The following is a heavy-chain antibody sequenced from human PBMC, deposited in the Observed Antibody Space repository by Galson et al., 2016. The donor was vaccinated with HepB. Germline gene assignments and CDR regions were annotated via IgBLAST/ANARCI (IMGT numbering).Heavy chain of an antibody. CDR1: GDSLIHYY. CDR2: IYYNGHA. CDR3: RRWNEGLDY. J-gene: IGHJ4*02. V-gene: IGHV4-59*01. D-gene: IGHD1-1*01. Sequence: ETLSLTCTVSGDSLIHYYWGWIRQPPGKGLEWIGHIYYNGHANYNLSLTSRLSMSVDTSNNQFSLKLSSVTAADTAVYYCRRWNEGLDYWGQGTLVTVSS.